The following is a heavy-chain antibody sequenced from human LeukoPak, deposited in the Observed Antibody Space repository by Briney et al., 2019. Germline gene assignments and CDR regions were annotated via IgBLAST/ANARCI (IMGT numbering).Heavy chain of an antibody. CDR1: GYSFTSYW. V-gene: IGHV5-51*01. CDR2: IYPGDSDT. CDR3: ARPTREYYGGNTYWYFDL. J-gene: IGHJ2*01. D-gene: IGHD4-23*01. Sequence: GESLKISCKGSGYSFTSYWIGWVRQMPGKGLEWMGIIYPGDSDTRYSPSFQGQVTISADKSISTAYLQWSSLKASDTAMYYCARPTREYYGGNTYWYFDLWGRGTLATVSS.